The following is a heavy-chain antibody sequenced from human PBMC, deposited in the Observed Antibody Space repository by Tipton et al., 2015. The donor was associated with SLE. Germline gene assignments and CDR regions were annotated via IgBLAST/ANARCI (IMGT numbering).Heavy chain of an antibody. D-gene: IGHD6-13*01. CDR3: ARDNIAAAGDDAFDI. CDR1: GGSISSSSYY. V-gene: IGHV4-39*07. CDR2: IYYSGST. Sequence: LRLSCTVSGGSISSSSYYWGWFRQPPGKGLEWIGSIYYSGSTYYNPSHKSRVTISVDTSKNQFSLKLSSVTAADTAVYYCARDNIAAAGDDAFDIWGQGTMVTVSS. J-gene: IGHJ3*02.